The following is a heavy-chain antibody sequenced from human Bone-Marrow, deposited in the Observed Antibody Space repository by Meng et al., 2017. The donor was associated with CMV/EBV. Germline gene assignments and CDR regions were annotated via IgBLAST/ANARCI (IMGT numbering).Heavy chain of an antibody. CDR1: GYTFTGYY. Sequence: ASVKVSCKASGYTFTGYYMHWVRQAPGQGLEWMGWINPNSGGTNYAQKFQGRVTMTRDTSISTAYMELSRLRSDDTAVYYCARGSYYYDSSGAADYWGQGTLVTGYS. V-gene: IGHV1-2*02. CDR2: INPNSGGT. CDR3: ARGSYYYDSSGAADY. J-gene: IGHJ4*02. D-gene: IGHD3-22*01.